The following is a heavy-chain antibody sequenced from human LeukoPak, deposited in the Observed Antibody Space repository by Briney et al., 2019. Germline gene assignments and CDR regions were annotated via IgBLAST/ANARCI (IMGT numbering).Heavy chain of an antibody. Sequence: GGSLRLSCAGSGFTFRDYWMSWLRQAPGKGPEWVAHIKPDGSEKYYVDSVKGRFIISRDDARNSLYLQMNSLRAEDTAVYYCARDEGWIPGYFDYWGQGTLVTVSS. CDR1: GFTFRDYW. V-gene: IGHV3-7*01. D-gene: IGHD5-18*01. CDR2: IKPDGSEK. CDR3: ARDEGWIPGYFDY. J-gene: IGHJ4*02.